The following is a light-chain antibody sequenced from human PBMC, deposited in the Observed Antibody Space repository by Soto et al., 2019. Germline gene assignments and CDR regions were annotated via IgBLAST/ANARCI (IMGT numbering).Light chain of an antibody. CDR1: SSEVGGYNY. J-gene: IGLJ1*01. CDR2: DVS. Sequence: QSVLTQPRSVSGSHGQSVTISCSGTSSEVGGYNYVSWYQQHPGKAPKLMIYDVSKRPSGVPDRFSGSKSGNTASLTISGLQAEDEADYYCCSYTGRYTYVFGTGTNFTVL. V-gene: IGLV2-11*01. CDR3: CSYTGRYTYV.